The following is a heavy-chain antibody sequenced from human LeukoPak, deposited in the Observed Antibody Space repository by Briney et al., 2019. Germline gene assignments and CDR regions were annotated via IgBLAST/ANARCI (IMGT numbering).Heavy chain of an antibody. CDR3: AKGKGNHLLSVTDY. CDR2: ISWNSGSI. D-gene: IGHD2-2*01. CDR1: GFTFDDYA. V-gene: IGHV3-9*01. Sequence: ALRLSCAASGFTFDDYAMHLGRQAPGEGLELVSGISWNSGSIGYADSVKGRFTISRDNAMNSLYLQMNSLRAEDTALYYCAKGKGNHLLSVTDYWGQGTLVTVSS. J-gene: IGHJ4*02.